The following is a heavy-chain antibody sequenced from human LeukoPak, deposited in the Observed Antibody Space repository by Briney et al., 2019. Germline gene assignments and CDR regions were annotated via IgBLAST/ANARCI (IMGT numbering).Heavy chain of an antibody. Sequence: ASVKVSCKASGYTFTGYYMHWVQQAPGQGLEWMGWINPNSGGTNYAQKFQGRVTMTRDTSSSTAYMELSRLRSDDTAVYYCAREADWNDAHYWGQGTLVTVSS. D-gene: IGHD1-1*01. V-gene: IGHV1-2*02. CDR3: AREADWNDAHY. CDR1: GYTFTGYY. CDR2: INPNSGGT. J-gene: IGHJ4*02.